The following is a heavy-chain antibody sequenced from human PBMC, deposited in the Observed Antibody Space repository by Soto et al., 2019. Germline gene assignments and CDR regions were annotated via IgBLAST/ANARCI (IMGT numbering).Heavy chain of an antibody. D-gene: IGHD4-4*01. J-gene: IGHJ3*02. Sequence: PGGSLRLSCAAFGLTVSGRKYVAWVRQAPGKGLEWLSGLYDLYGTYYADSVRGRFTVSRDSSKSVVYLQMNSLRPDDTAVYYCASWQLQEHAYDIWGLGTTVTVS. CDR3: ASWQLQEHAYDI. CDR2: LYDLYGT. V-gene: IGHV3-53*01. CDR1: GLTVSGRKY.